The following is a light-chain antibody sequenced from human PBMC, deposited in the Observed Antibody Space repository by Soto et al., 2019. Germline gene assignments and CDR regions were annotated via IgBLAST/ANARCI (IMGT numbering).Light chain of an antibody. CDR3: QQYGSSPIT. Sequence: QPPRTLSVSPGERATLSCRASQSVSSNLAWYQQKPGQAPRLLIYGASTRATGIPDRFSGSGSGTDFTLTISGLEPEDFAVYYCQQYGSSPITFGQGTRLEIK. V-gene: IGKV3-20*01. J-gene: IGKJ5*01. CDR1: QSVSSN. CDR2: GAS.